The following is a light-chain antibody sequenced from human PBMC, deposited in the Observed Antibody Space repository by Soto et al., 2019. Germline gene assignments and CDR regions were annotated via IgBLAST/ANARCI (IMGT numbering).Light chain of an antibody. CDR2: AAS. CDR3: QQYDNWPRT. V-gene: IGKV1-39*01. Sequence: DIQMTQSPSSLSASVEDRVIITCRASQSISNHLNWYQQKPGKAPKLLIYAASSLQSGVPSRFSGSGSGTDFTLTISSLQSEDFAVYYCQQYDNWPRTFGQGTKVDIK. CDR1: QSISNH. J-gene: IGKJ1*01.